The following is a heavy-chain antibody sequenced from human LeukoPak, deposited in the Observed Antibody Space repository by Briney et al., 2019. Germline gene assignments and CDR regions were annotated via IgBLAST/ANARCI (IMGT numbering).Heavy chain of an antibody. CDR3: ARDSGDGYSSGWYTGWFDP. V-gene: IGHV1-2*02. Sequence: ASVKVSCKASGYTFTGYYMHWVRQAPGQGLEWMGWINPNSGGTNYAQKFQGRVTMTRDTSISTAYMELSRLRSDDTAVYYCARDSGDGYSSGWYTGWFDPWGQGTLVTVSS. CDR2: INPNSGGT. D-gene: IGHD6-19*01. CDR1: GYTFTGYY. J-gene: IGHJ5*02.